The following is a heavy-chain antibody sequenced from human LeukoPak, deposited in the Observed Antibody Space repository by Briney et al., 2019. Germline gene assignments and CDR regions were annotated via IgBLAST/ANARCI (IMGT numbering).Heavy chain of an antibody. Sequence: GGSLRLSCVASGFTFSSYGMHWVRQAPGKGLEWVAVIWYDGTNKYYADSVKGRFTISRDRPKNTLYLQMNSLRAEDTAAYYCARAAYDNSGYLTLWGQGTLVTVSS. J-gene: IGHJ4*02. CDR3: ARAAYDNSGYLTL. V-gene: IGHV3-33*01. CDR1: GFTFSSYG. D-gene: IGHD3-22*01. CDR2: IWYDGTNK.